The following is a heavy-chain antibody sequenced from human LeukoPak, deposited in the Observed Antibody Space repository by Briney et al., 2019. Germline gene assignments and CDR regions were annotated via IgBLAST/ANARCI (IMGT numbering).Heavy chain of an antibody. D-gene: IGHD1-20*01. J-gene: IGHJ6*03. Sequence: GESLKISCQGSGYSFTTYWVAWVRQMPGKGLEWMGIIYPGDSRTRYSPSFQGQVTISADKSITTAYLHWSSLKASDTAMYYCARGANWNPHYMDVWGRGTTVIVSS. CDR2: IYPGDSRT. CDR1: GYSFTTYW. CDR3: ARGANWNPHYMDV. V-gene: IGHV5-51*01.